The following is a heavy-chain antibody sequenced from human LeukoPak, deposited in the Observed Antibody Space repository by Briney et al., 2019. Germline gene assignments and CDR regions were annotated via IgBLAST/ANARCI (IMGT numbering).Heavy chain of an antibody. V-gene: IGHV3-30*03. CDR1: GFAFNSYG. Sequence: GGSLRLSCVASGFAFNSYGMHWVRQAPGKELEWVAVISNDGSRKYYTASVKGRFTISRDDPKNTLYLQMNGLRVEDTAVYYCAGDGGDYAFEYWGQGTPVTVSS. CDR2: ISNDGSRK. CDR3: AGDGGDYAFEY. D-gene: IGHD4-17*01. J-gene: IGHJ4*02.